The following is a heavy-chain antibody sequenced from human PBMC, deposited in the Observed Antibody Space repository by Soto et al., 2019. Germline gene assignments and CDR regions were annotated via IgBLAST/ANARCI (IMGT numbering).Heavy chain of an antibody. V-gene: IGHV3-74*01. Sequence: EALLVESGGGLVQPGGSLRLSCAASGFNFNFFWMHWVRQAPGKGLVWVSRINGDGSTTDYADSVKGRFKISRDNAKNTLFLQMDSLRVEDTAVYYCVRDSPTNLEDADTVASWFDPWGQGTLVTVSS. D-gene: IGHD5-12*01. CDR2: INGDGSTT. CDR1: GFNFNFFW. J-gene: IGHJ5*02. CDR3: VRDSPTNLEDADTVASWFDP.